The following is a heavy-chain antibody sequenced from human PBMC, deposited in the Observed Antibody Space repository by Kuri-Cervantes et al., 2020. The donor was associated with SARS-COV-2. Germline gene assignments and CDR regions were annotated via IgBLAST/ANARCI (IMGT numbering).Heavy chain of an antibody. D-gene: IGHD1-26*01. CDR3: ANSLVWELYY. CDR1: AFTFSSCS. CDR2: ITSTSTK. V-gene: IGHV3-48*01. Sequence: GESLKISCAASAFTFSSCSMNRVRQAPGKGLEWVSHITSTSTKYYAGSVKGRFTISRDNSKNTLYLQMNSLRAEDTAVYYCANSLVWELYYWGQGTLVTVSS. J-gene: IGHJ4*02.